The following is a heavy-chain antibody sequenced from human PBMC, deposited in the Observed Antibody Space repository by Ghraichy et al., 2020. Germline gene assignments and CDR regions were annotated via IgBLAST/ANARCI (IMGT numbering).Heavy chain of an antibody. D-gene: IGHD6-19*01. CDR1: GFTFSSYA. J-gene: IGHJ4*02. V-gene: IGHV3-23*01. Sequence: GGSLRLSCAASGFTFSSYALSWVRQAPGKGLDRVSVISGSGDSTYNADSVRGRLTISRDNSKNTVYLQINSLRAEDTAVYYCAKTPGDIAVAGTFDYWGQGILVTVSS. CDR3: AKTPGDIAVAGTFDY. CDR2: ISGSGDST.